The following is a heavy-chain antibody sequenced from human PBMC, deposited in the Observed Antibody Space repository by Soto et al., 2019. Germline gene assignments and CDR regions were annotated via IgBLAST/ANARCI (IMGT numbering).Heavy chain of an antibody. D-gene: IGHD6-19*01. CDR1: GFTFSTYS. J-gene: IGHJ6*02. CDR2: ISSSSSTI. Sequence: EVQLVESGGGLVQPGGSLRLSCAASGFTFSTYSMNWVRQAPGKGLEWVSYISSSSSTIYYADSVKGRFTISRDNAKNSLYLQMNSLRDEDTAVYYCARDYLLHIAVTGDYYYYGMDVWGQGTTVTVS. V-gene: IGHV3-48*02. CDR3: ARDYLLHIAVTGDYYYYGMDV.